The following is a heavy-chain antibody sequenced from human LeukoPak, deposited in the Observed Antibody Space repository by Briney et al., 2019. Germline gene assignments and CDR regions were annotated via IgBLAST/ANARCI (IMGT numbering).Heavy chain of an antibody. CDR2: ISSSSSTI. Sequence: GGSLRLSCAASGFTISSYSMSWVRQAPGKGLEWVSYISSSSSTIYYADSMKGRFTISRDKAKNSLYLQMNSLRAEDTAVYYCARAVMVRGLDFWGQGSLVTVSS. J-gene: IGHJ4*02. CDR1: GFTISSYS. V-gene: IGHV3-48*01. D-gene: IGHD3-10*01. CDR3: ARAVMVRGLDF.